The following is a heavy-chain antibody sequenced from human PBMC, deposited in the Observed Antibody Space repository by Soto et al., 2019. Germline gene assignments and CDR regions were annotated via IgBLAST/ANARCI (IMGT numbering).Heavy chain of an antibody. CDR1: GGTFSSYA. CDR3: ASMYSSSFGSYYYYGMDV. Sequence: QVQLVQSGAEVKKPGSSVKVSCKASGGTFSSYAISWVRQAPGQGLEWMGGIIPIFGTANYAQKFQGRVTITADESTSTAYMELSSVRSEDTAVYYCASMYSSSFGSYYYYGMDVWGQGTTVTGSS. D-gene: IGHD6-6*01. J-gene: IGHJ6*02. CDR2: IIPIFGTA. V-gene: IGHV1-69*01.